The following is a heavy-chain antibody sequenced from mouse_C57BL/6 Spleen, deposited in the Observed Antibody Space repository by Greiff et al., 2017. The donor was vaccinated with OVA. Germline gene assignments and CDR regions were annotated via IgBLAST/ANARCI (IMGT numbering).Heavy chain of an antibody. Sequence: VQLQQSVAELVRPGASVKLSCTASGFNIKNPYMHWVKQRPEQGLEWIGRIDPANGNTKYAPKFQGKATITADTSSNTAYLQLSSLTSEDTAIYYCARDDYVGYFDVWGTGTTVTVSS. V-gene: IGHV14-3*01. CDR3: ARDDYVGYFDV. CDR2: IDPANGNT. D-gene: IGHD2-4*01. J-gene: IGHJ1*03. CDR1: GFNIKNPY.